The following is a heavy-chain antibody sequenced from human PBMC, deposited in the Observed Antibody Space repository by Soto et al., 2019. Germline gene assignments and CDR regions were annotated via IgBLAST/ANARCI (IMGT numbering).Heavy chain of an antibody. Sequence: GGSLRLSCAASGFTFSSYAMHWVRQAPGKGLEWVSAISYSSSNKYYADTVKGRFTISRDNAKNSLYLQMNSLRAEDTAVYYCARDRIAARHRSVDAFDIWGQGTMVTVSS. D-gene: IGHD6-6*01. V-gene: IGHV3-21*01. CDR1: GFTFSSYA. CDR3: ARDRIAARHRSVDAFDI. J-gene: IGHJ3*02. CDR2: ISYSSSNK.